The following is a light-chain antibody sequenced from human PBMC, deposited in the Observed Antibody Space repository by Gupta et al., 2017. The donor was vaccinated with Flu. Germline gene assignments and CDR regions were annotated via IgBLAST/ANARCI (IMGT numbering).Light chain of an antibody. CDR2: GAS. V-gene: IGKV3-20*01. Sequence: EIVLTQSPGTLSLSPGERATLSCRASQSVSSSYLAWYQQKPGQAPRLLIYGASSRATGIPDRFSGSGSGTDFTLTISRREPEDFAVYYCQQYGSSPPITFGQGTKLAIK. CDR3: QQYGSSPPIT. J-gene: IGKJ2*01. CDR1: QSVSSSY.